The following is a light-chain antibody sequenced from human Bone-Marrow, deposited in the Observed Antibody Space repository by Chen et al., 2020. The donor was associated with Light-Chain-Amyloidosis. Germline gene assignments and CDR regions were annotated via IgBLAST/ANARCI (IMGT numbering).Light chain of an antibody. J-gene: IGLJ1*01. CDR1: SGDVGTYNY. Sequence: QSALPHPASVSGSPGQSITISCTGTSGDVGTYNYVSWYQQHPGKAPKVMIYAVSNRPSGVSNRFSGSKSGNTASLTISGLQAEDEADYYCSSFTSSSSYVFGPGTKVTVL. CDR2: AVS. V-gene: IGLV2-14*01. CDR3: SSFTSSSSYV.